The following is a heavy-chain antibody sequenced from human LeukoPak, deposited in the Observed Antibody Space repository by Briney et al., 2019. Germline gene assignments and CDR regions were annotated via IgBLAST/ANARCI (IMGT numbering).Heavy chain of an antibody. D-gene: IGHD6-19*01. CDR1: GYTFTGHY. J-gene: IGHJ4*02. V-gene: IGHV1-2*06. CDR3: ARMQWLVPRDY. Sequence: ASVKVSCKASGYTFTGHYMHWVRQAPGQGLEWMGRINPNSGGTNYAQKFQGRVTMTRDTSISTAYMELSRLRSDDTAVYYCARMQWLVPRDYWGQGTLVTVSS. CDR2: INPNSGGT.